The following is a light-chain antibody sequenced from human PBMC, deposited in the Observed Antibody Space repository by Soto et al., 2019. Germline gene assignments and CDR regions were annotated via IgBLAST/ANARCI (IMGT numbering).Light chain of an antibody. CDR1: SSGVGGYNY. Sequence: QSALTQPASVSGSPGQSITISCTGTSSGVGGYNYVSWYQQHPGEAPKLMIYDVSNRPSGVSNRFSGSKSGNTASLTISGLQAEDEADYYCSSYTSSSTQVVFGGGTKVTVL. V-gene: IGLV2-14*01. J-gene: IGLJ2*01. CDR3: SSYTSSSTQVV. CDR2: DVS.